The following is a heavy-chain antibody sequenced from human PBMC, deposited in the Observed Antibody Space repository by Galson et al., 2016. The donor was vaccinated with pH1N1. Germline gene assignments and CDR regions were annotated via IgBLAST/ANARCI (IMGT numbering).Heavy chain of an antibody. D-gene: IGHD3-3*01. CDR2: IYSDVDGATT. CDR3: TTGRTLAITSFGVTTYFDN. CDR1: GITFRDTW. Sequence: SLRLSCAVSGITFRDTWMSWVRQAPGQGLEWVGRIYSDVDGATTHYAAPVQGRFTISRDSSTNTLYLQMNRVMTEDTAVYYCTTGRTLAITSFGVTTYFDNWGQGALITVSS. V-gene: IGHV3-15*01. J-gene: IGHJ4*02.